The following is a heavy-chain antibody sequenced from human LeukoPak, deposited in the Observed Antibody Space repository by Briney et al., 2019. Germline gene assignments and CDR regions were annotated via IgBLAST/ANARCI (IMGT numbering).Heavy chain of an antibody. J-gene: IGHJ4*02. Sequence: SETLSLTCTVSGDSINYDYCSWIRQSPGKGLEWIGYVYYNGSAKYNPSLKSRVTISVDMSKNQFSLKVSSVTAADTAIYYCARKGGHFDYWGQGTLVTVSS. CDR1: GDSINYDY. CDR3: ARKGGHFDY. V-gene: IGHV4-59*01. CDR2: VYYNGSA. D-gene: IGHD2-15*01.